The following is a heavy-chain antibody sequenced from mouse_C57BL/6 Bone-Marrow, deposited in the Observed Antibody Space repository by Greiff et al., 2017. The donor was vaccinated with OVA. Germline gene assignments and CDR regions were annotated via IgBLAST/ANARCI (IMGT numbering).Heavy chain of an antibody. Sequence: EVKLMESGGGLVKPGGSLKLSCAASGFTFSSYAMSWVRQTPEKRLEWVATISAGGSYTYYPDNVKGRFTISRDNAKNNLYLQMSHLKSEDTAMYYCARDITGYYAMGYWGQGTSVTVSS. CDR1: GFTFSSYA. J-gene: IGHJ4*01. CDR2: ISAGGSYT. CDR3: ARDITGYYAMGY. V-gene: IGHV5-4*03. D-gene: IGHD1-3*01.